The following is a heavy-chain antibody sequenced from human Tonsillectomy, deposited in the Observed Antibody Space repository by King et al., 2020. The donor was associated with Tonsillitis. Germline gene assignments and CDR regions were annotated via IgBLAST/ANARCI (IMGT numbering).Heavy chain of an antibody. D-gene: IGHD1-26*01. CDR2: ISAYNGNT. J-gene: IGHJ4*02. V-gene: IGHV1-18*01. CDR1: GYTFTSYG. CDR3: ARSDVRSGSFTDY. Sequence: VQLVESGAEVKKPGASVKVSCKASGYTFTSYGINWGRQAPGQGLEVMGWISAYNGNTNYAQKLQGRVTMTTDTSTTTVDMELRSLRSDDTAVYFCARSDVRSGSFTDYWGQGTLVTVSS.